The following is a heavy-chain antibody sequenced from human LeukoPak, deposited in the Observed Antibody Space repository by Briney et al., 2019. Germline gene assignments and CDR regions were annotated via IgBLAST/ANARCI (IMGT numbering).Heavy chain of an antibody. CDR3: ADNLRDGYISKWSPISKNAFDI. V-gene: IGHV3-23*01. D-gene: IGHD5-24*01. J-gene: IGHJ3*02. CDR1: GFTFSSYA. Sequence: PGGSLRLSCAASGFTFSSYAMSWVRQAPGKGLEWVSAISGSGGSTYYADSVKGRFTISRDNSKNTLYLQMNSLRAEDTAVYCCADNLRDGYISKWSPISKNAFDIWGQGTMVTVSS. CDR2: ISGSGGST.